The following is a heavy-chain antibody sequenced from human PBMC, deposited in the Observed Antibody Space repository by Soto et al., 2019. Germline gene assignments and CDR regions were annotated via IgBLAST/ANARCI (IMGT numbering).Heavy chain of an antibody. Sequence: GGSLRLSCAASGFTFSSYSMNWVRQAPGKGLEWVSSISSSSSYIYYADSVKGRFTISRDNAKNSLYLQMNSLRAEDTAVYYCARDSRYCSGGSCAPAWGQGTLVTVSS. CDR1: GFTFSSYS. CDR2: ISSSSSYI. J-gene: IGHJ4*02. V-gene: IGHV3-21*01. D-gene: IGHD2-15*01. CDR3: ARDSRYCSGGSCAPA.